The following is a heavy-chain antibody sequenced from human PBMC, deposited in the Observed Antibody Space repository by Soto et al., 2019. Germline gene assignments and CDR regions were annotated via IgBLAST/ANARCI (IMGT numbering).Heavy chain of an antibody. CDR1: GYMFTDYA. CDR3: AIMLGYSLDH. J-gene: IGHJ4*02. CDR2: INADNGST. Sequence: QVQLVQSGAEVKKPGASVKVSCKASGYMFTDYAVHWVRQAPGHSLDYMGWINADNGSTKLSQSLEGRLTVTRDTSATTVYMELSDLRSEDTAVYFCAIMLGYSLDHWGQGALVTVSS. D-gene: IGHD3-16*01. V-gene: IGHV1-3*01.